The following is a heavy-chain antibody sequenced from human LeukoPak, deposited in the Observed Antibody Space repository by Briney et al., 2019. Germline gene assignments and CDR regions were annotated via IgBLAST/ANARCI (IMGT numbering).Heavy chain of an antibody. CDR1: GGSISDYY. J-gene: IGHJ6*02. CDR3: ARDYYYYGMDV. V-gene: IGHV4-59*01. CDR2: IYYSGRT. Sequence: PSETLSLTCTVSGGSISDYYWNWMRQPPGKGLEWIGYIYYSGRTNYNPSLKSRVTISVDTSKNQFSLKLSSVTAADTAVYYCARDYYYYGMDVWGQGTTVTVSS.